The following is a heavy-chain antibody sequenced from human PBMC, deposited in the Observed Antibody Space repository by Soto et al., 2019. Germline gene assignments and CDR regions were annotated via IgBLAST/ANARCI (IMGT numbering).Heavy chain of an antibody. Sequence: GGSLRLSCAASGFTFSNAWMSWVRQAPGKGLEWVGRIKSKTDGGTTDYAAPVKGRFTISRDDSKNTLYLQMNSLKTEDTAVYYCTTGITMIVVVTFDYWGQGTLVTVSS. CDR2: IKSKTDGGTT. D-gene: IGHD3-22*01. J-gene: IGHJ4*02. CDR1: GFTFSNAW. V-gene: IGHV3-15*01. CDR3: TTGITMIVVVTFDY.